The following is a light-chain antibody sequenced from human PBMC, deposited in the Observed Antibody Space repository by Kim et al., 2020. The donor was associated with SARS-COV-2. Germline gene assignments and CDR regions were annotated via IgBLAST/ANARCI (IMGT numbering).Light chain of an antibody. V-gene: IGLV2-8*01. J-gene: IGLJ2*01. CDR1: SRDVGDYNY. CDR2: DVS. Sequence: GQSVTISCTGTSRDVGDYNYFSWYQQHPGKAPKLMIYDVSKRPSGVPDRFSGSKSGNTASLTVSGLQAEDEADYYCTSYAGSNIVVFGGGTQLTVL. CDR3: TSYAGSNIVV.